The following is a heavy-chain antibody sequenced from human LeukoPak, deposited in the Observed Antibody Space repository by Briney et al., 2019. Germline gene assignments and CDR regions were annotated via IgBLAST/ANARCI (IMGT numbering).Heavy chain of an antibody. D-gene: IGHD3-10*01. CDR2: ISGSGGST. Sequence: PGGSLRLSCAASGFTFSSYATSWVRQAPGKGLEWVSAISGSGGSTYYADSVKGRFTISRDNSKNTLYLQMNSLRAEDTAVYYCAKPLVRGVNPDPFDYWGQGTLVTVSS. V-gene: IGHV3-23*01. J-gene: IGHJ4*02. CDR1: GFTFSSYA. CDR3: AKPLVRGVNPDPFDY.